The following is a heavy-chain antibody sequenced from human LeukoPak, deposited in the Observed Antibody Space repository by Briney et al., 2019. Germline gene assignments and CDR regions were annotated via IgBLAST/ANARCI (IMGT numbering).Heavy chain of an antibody. CDR3: ARDRTGIAARYFDY. J-gene: IGHJ4*02. CDR2: ISSSSSYI. CDR1: RFTFSSYS. D-gene: IGHD6-6*01. V-gene: IGHV3-21*01. Sequence: AGSLRLSCAASRFTFSSYSMNWVRQAPGKGLEWVSSISSSSSYIYYADSVKGRFTISRDNAKNSLYLQMNSLRAEDTAVYYCARDRTGIAARYFDYWGQGTLVTVSS.